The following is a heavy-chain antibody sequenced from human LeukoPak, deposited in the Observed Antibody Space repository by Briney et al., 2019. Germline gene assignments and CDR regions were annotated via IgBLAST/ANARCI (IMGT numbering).Heavy chain of an antibody. J-gene: IGHJ5*02. CDR1: VGTFSSYA. CDR2: IIPILGIA. V-gene: IGHV1-69*04. D-gene: IGHD4-17*01. CDR3: AREGTGGTSTVTTSYGNWFDP. Sequence: ASVKVSCQASVGTFSSYAIRWVRQAPGQGLEWMGRIIPILGIANYAQKFQGRVTITADKSTITAYMELSSLRSEDTAVYYCAREGTGGTSTVTTSYGNWFDPWGQGTLVSVSS.